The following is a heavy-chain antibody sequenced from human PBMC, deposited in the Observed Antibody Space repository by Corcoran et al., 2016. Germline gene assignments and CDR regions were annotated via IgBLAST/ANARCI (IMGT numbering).Heavy chain of an antibody. Sequence: QGQLVETRGGVVQPGRSLTLSCAASGFTFSSYGMHWVRQAPGKGLEWVAVISYDGSNKYYADSVKGRFTISRDNSKNTLYLQMNSLRAEDTAVYYCAKDWSITMIVVVTCMDVWGQGTTVTVSS. CDR1: GFTFSSYG. CDR2: ISYDGSNK. CDR3: AKDWSITMIVVVTCMDV. V-gene: IGHV3-30*18. D-gene: IGHD3-22*01. J-gene: IGHJ6*02.